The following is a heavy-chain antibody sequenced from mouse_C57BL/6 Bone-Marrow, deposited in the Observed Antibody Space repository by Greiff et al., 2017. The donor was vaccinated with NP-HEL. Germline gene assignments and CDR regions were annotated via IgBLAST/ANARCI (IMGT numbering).Heavy chain of an antibody. Sequence: VQLQQPGAELVKPGASVKLSCKASGYTFTSYWMQWVKQRPGQGLEWIGEIDPSDSYTNYNQKFKGKATLTVDTSPSTAYMQLSSLTSEDSAVYYCATTTVVAYYYAMDYWGQGTSVTVSS. D-gene: IGHD1-1*01. CDR2: IDPSDSYT. CDR1: GYTFTSYW. CDR3: ATTTVVAYYYAMDY. V-gene: IGHV1-50*01. J-gene: IGHJ4*01.